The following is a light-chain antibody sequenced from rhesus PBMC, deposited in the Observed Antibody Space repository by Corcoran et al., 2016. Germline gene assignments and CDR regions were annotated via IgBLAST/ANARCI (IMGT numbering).Light chain of an antibody. CDR3: QQESNWSLS. Sequence: EIVMTQSPTTLSLSPGERATLSCRASQSVGTRLAWYQQQPGQAPRLLIYGASSRVTGIPDRFSGSGSGTDVTLTISSLEPEDVAVYFCQQESNWSLSFGGGTKLELK. V-gene: IGKV3-17*02. CDR1: QSVGTR. J-gene: IGKJ4*01. CDR2: GAS.